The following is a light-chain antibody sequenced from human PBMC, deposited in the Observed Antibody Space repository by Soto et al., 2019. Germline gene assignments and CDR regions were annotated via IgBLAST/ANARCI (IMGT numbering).Light chain of an antibody. CDR1: TGAVTSGYY. CDR3: LIDSGGAQV. Sequence: QAVVTQEPSLPVSPGGTVTLTCASSTGAVTSGYYPNWFQQKPGQAPRALIYSTSTKHSRTPARFAGSLLGGKAALTLSGVQPEDEAEYNGLIDSGGAQVFGGGTKLTVL. V-gene: IGLV7-43*01. J-gene: IGLJ2*01. CDR2: STS.